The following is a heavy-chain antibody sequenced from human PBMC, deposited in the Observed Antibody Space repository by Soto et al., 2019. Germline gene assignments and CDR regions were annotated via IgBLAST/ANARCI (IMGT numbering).Heavy chain of an antibody. CDR2: ISYSGST. Sequence: QVQLQESGPGLVKPSQTLSLTCSISGASISSDDYYWSWFRQPPGKGLEWIGYISYSGSTYYNPSIKSRITISVDTSKTQFSLILSSVTAADTAVFYCAREVNNYYGMDVWGQWTTVTVSS. J-gene: IGHJ6*02. V-gene: IGHV4-30-4*01. CDR3: AREVNNYYGMDV. CDR1: GASISSDDYY.